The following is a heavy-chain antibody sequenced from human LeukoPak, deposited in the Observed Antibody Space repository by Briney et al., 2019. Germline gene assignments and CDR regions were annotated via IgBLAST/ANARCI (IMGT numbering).Heavy chain of an antibody. Sequence: SGPTLVNPTQTLTLTCTFSGFSLSTSGMCVSWIRQPPGKALEWLARIDWDDDKYYSTSLKTRLTISKDTSKNQVVLTMTNMDPVDTATYYCARTTDYYDILTGYYKGRSSFDYWGQGTLVTVSS. V-gene: IGHV2-70*11. J-gene: IGHJ4*02. CDR1: GFSLSTSGMC. D-gene: IGHD3-9*01. CDR3: ARTTDYYDILTGYYKGRSSFDY. CDR2: IDWDDDK.